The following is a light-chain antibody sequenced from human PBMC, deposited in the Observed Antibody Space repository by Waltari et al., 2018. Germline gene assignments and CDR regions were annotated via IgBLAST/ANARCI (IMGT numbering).Light chain of an antibody. CDR1: SREVGAYTY. J-gene: IGLJ3*02. CDR2: DVR. V-gene: IGLV2-14*03. Sequence: QSVLTQPASVSGSSGQSLTIPCTGTSREVGAYTYVSSYQQHPGKAPKIVIYDVRKRPSGVSDRFSGSKSGNTASLTISGLQAEDEADYYCSSYTSGNTWVFGGGTKLTVL. CDR3: SSYTSGNTWV.